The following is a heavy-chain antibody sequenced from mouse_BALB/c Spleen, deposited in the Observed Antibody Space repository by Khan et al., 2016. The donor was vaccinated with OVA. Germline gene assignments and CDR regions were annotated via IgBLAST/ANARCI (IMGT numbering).Heavy chain of an antibody. Sequence: VELVESGAELAKPGASVKMSCKASGYTFINYWILWIKQRPGQGLEWIGYINPSTGYTEYNQNFKDKATLTADKSSSTAYLQLSSLTSEDSTVYYCARRGLRWDFDYWSQGTTLTVSS. CDR1: GYTFINYW. V-gene: IGHV1-7*01. D-gene: IGHD1-1*01. CDR2: INPSTGYT. CDR3: ARRGLRWDFDY. J-gene: IGHJ2*01.